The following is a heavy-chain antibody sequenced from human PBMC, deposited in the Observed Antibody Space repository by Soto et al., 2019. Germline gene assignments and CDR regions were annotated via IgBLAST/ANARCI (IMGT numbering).Heavy chain of an antibody. Sequence: QVQLVQSGAEVKKPGASVKVSCKASGYTFTGNYMHWVRQAPGQGFEWMGWINVNSGGTKYAQTFQGWGTMTRDTSISTASMELSRLRSDETGVYYCARGDKLSLYPQLDYWGQGTLVTVSS. J-gene: IGHJ4*02. CDR2: INVNSGGT. D-gene: IGHD3-16*02. V-gene: IGHV1-2*04. CDR1: GYTFTGNY. CDR3: ARGDKLSLYPQLDY.